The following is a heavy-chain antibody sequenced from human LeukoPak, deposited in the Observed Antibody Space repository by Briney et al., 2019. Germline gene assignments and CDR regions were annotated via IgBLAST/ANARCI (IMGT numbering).Heavy chain of an antibody. CDR2: IIPIFGTA. J-gene: IGHJ4*02. V-gene: IGHV1-69*13. D-gene: IGHD1-26*01. CDR1: GGTFSSYA. CDR3: ARDGRAYSGSYYFDY. Sequence: SVKVSCKASGGTFSSYAISWVRQAPGQGLEWMGGIIPIFGTANYAQKFQGRVTITADESTSTAYMELSSLRSEDTAVYYCARDGRAYSGSYYFDYWGQGTLVTVSS.